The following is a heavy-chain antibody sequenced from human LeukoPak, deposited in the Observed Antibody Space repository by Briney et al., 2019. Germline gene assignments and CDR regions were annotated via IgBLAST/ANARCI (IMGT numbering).Heavy chain of an antibody. Sequence: GASVKVSCKASGYTFTSYGISWVRQAPGQGLEWMGWISAYNGNTNYAQKLQGRVTMTTDTSTSTAYMELRSLRSDDTAVYYCARSMITFGGVIVNFDYWGQGTLVTVSS. CDR2: ISAYNGNT. V-gene: IGHV1-18*01. CDR1: GYTFTSYG. D-gene: IGHD3-16*02. J-gene: IGHJ4*02. CDR3: ARSMITFGGVIVNFDY.